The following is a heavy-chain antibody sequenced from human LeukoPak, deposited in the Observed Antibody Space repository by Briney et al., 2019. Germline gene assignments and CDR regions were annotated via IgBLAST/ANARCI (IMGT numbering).Heavy chain of an antibody. CDR3: AREGGGVVHYAFDI. Sequence: PGGSLRLSCAASGFTFSSYEMNWVRQAPGKGLEWVSYISSSGTTVYYADSVKGRFTISRDNAKNSLYLQMNSLRAEDTAVYYCAREGGGVVHYAFDIWGQGTMVTVSS. CDR1: GFTFSSYE. V-gene: IGHV3-48*03. CDR2: ISSSGTTV. D-gene: IGHD3-3*01. J-gene: IGHJ3*02.